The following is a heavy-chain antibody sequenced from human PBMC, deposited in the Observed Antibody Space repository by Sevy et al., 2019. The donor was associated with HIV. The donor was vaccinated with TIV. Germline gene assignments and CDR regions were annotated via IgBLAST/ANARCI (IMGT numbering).Heavy chain of an antibody. CDR3: ARAYSSGWYRYYYYYMDV. J-gene: IGHJ6*03. Sequence: WGSLRLSCAASGFTFSSYWMSWVRQAPGKGLEWVANIKQDGSEKYYVDSVKGRFTISRDNAKNSLYLQMNSLRAEDTAVYYCARAYSSGWYRYYYYYMDVWGKGTTVTVSS. CDR2: IKQDGSEK. V-gene: IGHV3-7*03. CDR1: GFTFSSYW. D-gene: IGHD6-19*01.